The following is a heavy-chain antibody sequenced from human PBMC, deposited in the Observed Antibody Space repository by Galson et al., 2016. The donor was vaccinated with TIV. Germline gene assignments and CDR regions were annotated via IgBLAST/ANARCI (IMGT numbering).Heavy chain of an antibody. Sequence: SLRLSCAASGFPVSDNYMTWVRRAPGKGLEWVSIIHTGGNPNYADSVRGRFTISRDNPQYTLFLPLNNLRAGDTAIYYCAKVAKSGDYSWDAFDAWGKGTVVTVSS. J-gene: IGHJ3*01. CDR3: AKVAKSGDYSWDAFDA. CDR2: IHTGGNP. CDR1: GFPVSDNY. V-gene: IGHV3-53*01. D-gene: IGHD1-26*01.